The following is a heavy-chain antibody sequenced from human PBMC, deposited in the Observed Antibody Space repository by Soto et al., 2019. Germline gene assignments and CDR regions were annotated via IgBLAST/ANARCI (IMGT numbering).Heavy chain of an antibody. CDR2: ISYDGSNK. CDR3: ARETSELSSFDY. CDR1: GSTFSSYA. D-gene: IGHD3-16*02. Sequence: GGSLRLSCAASGSTFSSYAMHWVRQAPGKGLEWVAVISYDGSNKYYADSVKGRFTISRDNSKNTLYLQMNSLRAEDTAVYYCARETSELSSFDYWGQGTLVTVSS. J-gene: IGHJ4*02. V-gene: IGHV3-30-3*01.